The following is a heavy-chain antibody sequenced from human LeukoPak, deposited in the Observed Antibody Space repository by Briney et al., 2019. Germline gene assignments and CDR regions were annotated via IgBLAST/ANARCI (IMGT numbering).Heavy chain of an antibody. D-gene: IGHD2-2*01. J-gene: IGHJ4*02. CDR2: IYSDGNTT. CDR3: ARDQGSTSRGIDY. CDR1: GFTFSSYW. V-gene: IGHV3-74*01. Sequence: PGGSLRLSCAASGFTFSSYWMHWARQAPGKGLVWVSRIYSDGNTTNYADSVKGRFTISRDNAKNTLYLQMNSLRAEDTAVYYCARDQGSTSRGIDYWGQGTLVTVSS.